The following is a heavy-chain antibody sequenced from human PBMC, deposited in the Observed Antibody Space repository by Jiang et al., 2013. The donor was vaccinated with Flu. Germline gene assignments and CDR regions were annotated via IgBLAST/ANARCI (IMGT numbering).Heavy chain of an antibody. CDR2: IYPGDSDT. D-gene: IGHD1-26*01. CDR3: ARSKATLWGHDAFDI. Sequence: GAEVKKPGESLKISCKGSGYSFTSYWIGWVRQMPGKGLEWMGIIYPGDSDTRYSPSFQGQVTISADKSISTAYLQWSSLKASDTAMYYCARSKATLWGHDAFDIWGQGTMVTASS. CDR1: GYSFTSYW. J-gene: IGHJ3*02. V-gene: IGHV5-51*01.